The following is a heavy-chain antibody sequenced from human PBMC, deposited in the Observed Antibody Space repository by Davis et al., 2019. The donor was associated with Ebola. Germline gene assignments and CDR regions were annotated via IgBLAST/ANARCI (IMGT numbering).Heavy chain of an antibody. J-gene: IGHJ4*02. CDR3: ARAPKYTGYDFPYYFDY. CDR1: GFTFSDYY. CDR2: ISNSGSTK. D-gene: IGHD5-12*01. V-gene: IGHV3-11*04. Sequence: GESLKISCEVSGFTFSDYYMSWIRQAPGKGLEWVSYISNSGSTKYYADSVKGRFTISRDNAKNSLYLQMNSLRGEDTAVYYCARAPKYTGYDFPYYFDYWGQGTLVTVSS.